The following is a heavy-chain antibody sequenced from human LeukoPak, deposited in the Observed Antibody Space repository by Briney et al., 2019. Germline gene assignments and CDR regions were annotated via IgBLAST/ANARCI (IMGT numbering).Heavy chain of an antibody. CDR3: AHNSRGGSYYFDY. J-gene: IGHJ4*02. CDR1: DGSITSNSYY. CDR2: ISTSGST. D-gene: IGHD1-26*01. V-gene: IGHV4-61*09. Sequence: TSETLSLTCTVSDGSITSNSYYWSWIRQPAGKGLEWIGHISTSGSTNYNPSLKSRVTMSVDTSKNHLSLNLTSVTAADTAVYYCAHNSRGGSYYFDYWGQGILVTVSS.